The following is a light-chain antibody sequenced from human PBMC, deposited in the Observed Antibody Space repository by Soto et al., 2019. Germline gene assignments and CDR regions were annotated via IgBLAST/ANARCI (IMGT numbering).Light chain of an antibody. CDR2: EVS. V-gene: IGLV2-14*03. Sequence: QSALTQPASVSGSPGQSITISCTGTSSDVGAYDYVSWYQQHPDKAPKLMIYEVSNRPSAVSNRFSGSKSVNTATLTISGLQADDEADYYCSSYTSSSTRVFGTGTKVTVL. CDR3: SSYTSSSTRV. CDR1: SSDVGAYDY. J-gene: IGLJ1*01.